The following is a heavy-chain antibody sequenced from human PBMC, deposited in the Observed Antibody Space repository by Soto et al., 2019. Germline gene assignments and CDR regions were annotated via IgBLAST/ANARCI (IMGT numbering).Heavy chain of an antibody. CDR2: IYPGDSDS. V-gene: IGHV5-51*01. J-gene: IGHJ4*02. CDR1: GYSFSSRW. CDR3: ARRDSGHSLFDY. Sequence: GESLKIPCQGSGYSFSSRWIGWVRQLPGKGLEWMGNIYPGDSDSRYSPSFQGQVTISVDKSINTAYLQWRSLKASDTAIYYCARRDSGHSLFDYWGQGTLVTVSS. D-gene: IGHD3-3*01.